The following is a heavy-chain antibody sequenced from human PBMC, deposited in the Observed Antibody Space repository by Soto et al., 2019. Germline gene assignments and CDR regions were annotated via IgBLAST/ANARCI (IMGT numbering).Heavy chain of an antibody. CDR3: ATTYSYSSALDY. D-gene: IGHD5-18*01. V-gene: IGHV1-24*01. J-gene: IGHJ4*02. CDR2: FDPEDGET. CDR1: GYTLTELS. Sequence: GASVKVSCKVSGYTLTELSMHWVRQAPKKGLEWMGGFDPEDGETIYPQKFQGRVTLTEDTSTDTAYMELSSLRSEDTAVYYCATTYSYSSALDYWGQGTLVTVS.